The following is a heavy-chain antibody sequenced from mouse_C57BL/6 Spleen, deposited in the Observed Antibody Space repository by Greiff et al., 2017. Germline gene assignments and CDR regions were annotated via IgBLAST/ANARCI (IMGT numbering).Heavy chain of an antibody. Sequence: VAELVKPGASVKISCKASGYAFSSYWMNGVKQRPGKGLEWIGQIYPGDGDTNYNGKFKGKATLTADKSSSTAYMQLSSLTSEDSAVYFCARGDTWFAYWGQGTLGTVSA. V-gene: IGHV1-80*01. CDR1: GYAFSSYW. J-gene: IGHJ3*01. D-gene: IGHD3-3*01. CDR3: ARGDTWFAY. CDR2: IYPGDGDT.